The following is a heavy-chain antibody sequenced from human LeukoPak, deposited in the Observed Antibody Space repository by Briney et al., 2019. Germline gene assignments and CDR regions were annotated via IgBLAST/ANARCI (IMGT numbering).Heavy chain of an antibody. J-gene: IGHJ5*02. CDR2: ISSSSSYI. Sequence: GGSLRLSCAASGFTFSRYSINWVRQAPGKGLEWVSSISSSSSYIYYADSVKGRFTISRDNAKNSLYLQMNSLRAEDTAVYYCARDSPLIVGATGGWFDPWGQGTLITVSS. CDR1: GFTFSRYS. CDR3: ARDSPLIVGATGGWFDP. D-gene: IGHD1-26*01. V-gene: IGHV3-21*01.